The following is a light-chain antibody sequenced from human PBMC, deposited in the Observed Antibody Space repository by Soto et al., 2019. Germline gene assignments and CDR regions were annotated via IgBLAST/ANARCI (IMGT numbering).Light chain of an antibody. Sequence: QSALTQPPSFSVSPFQRITISCTGSSANIGAGYAVHWYQHLPGTAPKLLIFDNNNRPSGVPDRFSGSKSGTSASLAITGLQAEDEADYYCQSFDSSLSVVVFGGGTKLTVL. CDR3: QSFDSSLSVVV. J-gene: IGLJ2*01. CDR1: SANIGAGYA. CDR2: DNN. V-gene: IGLV1-40*01.